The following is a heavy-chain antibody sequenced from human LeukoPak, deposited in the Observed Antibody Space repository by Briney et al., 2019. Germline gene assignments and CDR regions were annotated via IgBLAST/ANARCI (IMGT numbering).Heavy chain of an antibody. CDR3: ARLYDSSGYWN. CDR2: IYYSGST. CDR1: GXSISSSSYY. Sequence: PSETLSLTCTVSGXSISSSSYYWGWIRQPPGKGLEWIGSIYYSGSTYYNPSLKSRVTISVDTSKNQFSLKLSSVTAADTAVYYCARLYDSSGYWNWGQGILVTVSS. D-gene: IGHD3-22*01. V-gene: IGHV4-39*01. J-gene: IGHJ4*02.